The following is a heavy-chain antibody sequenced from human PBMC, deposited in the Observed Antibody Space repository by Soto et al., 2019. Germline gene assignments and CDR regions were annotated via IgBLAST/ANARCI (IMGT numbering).Heavy chain of an antibody. D-gene: IGHD6-19*01. CDR1: GFTFSSYG. J-gene: IGHJ4*02. CDR3: AGDTLPGWLRLATAVAGTGGGY. Sequence: GGSLRLSCAASGFTFSSYGMHWVRQAPGKGLEWVAVISYDGSNKYYADPVKGRFTISRDNSKNTLYLQMNSLRAEDTAVYYCAGDTLPGWLRLATAVAGTGGGYWGQGTLVTVSS. V-gene: IGHV3-30*03. CDR2: ISYDGSNK.